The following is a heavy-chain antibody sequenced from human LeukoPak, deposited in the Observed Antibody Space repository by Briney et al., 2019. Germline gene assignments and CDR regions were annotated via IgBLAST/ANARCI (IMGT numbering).Heavy chain of an antibody. CDR3: ARQLAXAXTHXY. D-gene: IGHD6-13*01. J-gene: IGHJ4*02. Sequence: SETLSLTCAVSGYSISSGYYWGWIRQPPGKGLEWIGSIYHSGSTYYNPSLKSRVTISVDTSKNQFSLKLSSVTAADTAVYYCARQLAXAXTHXYWGQGT. CDR1: GYSISSGYY. CDR2: IYHSGST. V-gene: IGHV4-38-2*01.